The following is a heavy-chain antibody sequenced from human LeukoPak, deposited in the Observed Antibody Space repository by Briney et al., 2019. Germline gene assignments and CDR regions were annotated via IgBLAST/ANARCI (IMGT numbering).Heavy chain of an antibody. D-gene: IGHD3-16*01. CDR2: ICHDGRVE. CDR1: GFMFSRLG. CDR3: AKGGDQFRGYLDA. Sequence: PGRSLRLFCAASGFMFSRLGMQWVRQAPGEGLEWVAMICHDGRVEEYADSVEGRFTIPRDTSQNTLYLQMNSLRDDDTAVYYRAKGGDQFRGYLDAWGKGTTVTVSS. J-gene: IGHJ6*03. V-gene: IGHV3-33*06.